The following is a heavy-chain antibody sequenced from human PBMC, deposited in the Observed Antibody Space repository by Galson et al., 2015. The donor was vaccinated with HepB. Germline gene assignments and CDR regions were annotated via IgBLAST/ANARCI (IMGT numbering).Heavy chain of an antibody. CDR1: GFTFGDYA. J-gene: IGHJ6*02. CDR2: IRSKAYGGTT. Sequence: SLRLSCAASGFTFGDYAMSWFRQAPGKGLEWVGFIRSKAYGGTTEYAASVKGRFTISRDDSKSIAYLQMNSLKTEDTAVYYCTRDLRAAGIQPEDYYGMDVWGQGTTVTVSS. V-gene: IGHV3-49*03. CDR3: TRDLRAAGIQPEDYYGMDV. D-gene: IGHD6-13*01.